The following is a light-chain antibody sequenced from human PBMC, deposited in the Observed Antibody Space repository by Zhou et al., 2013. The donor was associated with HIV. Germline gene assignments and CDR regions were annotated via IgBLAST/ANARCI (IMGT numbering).Light chain of an antibody. CDR1: ENINTK. CDR3: QQYEQWPPVT. V-gene: IGKV3D-15*01. Sequence: EIVMTQSPGTLSVSPGDGATLSCRASENINTKLAWYQQKPGQAPRLLIIAASTRAAGVPARFSGSGSGTDFTLTINGLQSEDFAYYYCQQYEQWPPVTFGGGTKVEIK. J-gene: IGKJ4*01. CDR2: AAS.